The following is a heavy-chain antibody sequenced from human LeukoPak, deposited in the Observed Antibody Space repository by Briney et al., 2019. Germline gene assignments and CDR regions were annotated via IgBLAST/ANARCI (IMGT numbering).Heavy chain of an antibody. V-gene: IGHV3-23*01. CDR2: ISGSGGST. J-gene: IGHJ4*02. Sequence: PGGSLRLSCAASGFTFSSYAMSWVRQAPGKGLGWVSAISGSGGSTYYADPVKGRFTISRDNSKNTLYLQMNSLRAEDTAVYYCAKEQRENDYGDYVEESFDYWGQGTLVTVSS. CDR3: AKEQRENDYGDYVEESFDY. CDR1: GFTFSSYA. D-gene: IGHD4-17*01.